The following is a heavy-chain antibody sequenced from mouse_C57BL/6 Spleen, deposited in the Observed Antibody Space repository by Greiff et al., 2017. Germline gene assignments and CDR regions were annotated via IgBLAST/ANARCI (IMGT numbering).Heavy chain of an antibody. D-gene: IGHD1-1*01. Sequence: VQLQQSGAELVRPGSSVKLSCKASGYTFTSYWMDWVKQRPGQGLEWIGNIYPSDSETHYNQKFKDKATLTVDKSSSTAYMQLSSLTSEDSAVYYCARGGDYYEYYAMDYWGQGTSVTV. J-gene: IGHJ4*01. CDR2: IYPSDSET. V-gene: IGHV1-61*01. CDR1: GYTFTSYW. CDR3: ARGGDYYEYYAMDY.